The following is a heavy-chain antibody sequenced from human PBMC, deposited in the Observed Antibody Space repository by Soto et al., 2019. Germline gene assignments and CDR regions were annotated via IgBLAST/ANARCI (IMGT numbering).Heavy chain of an antibody. CDR3: ARVNTTLVDHFDC. CDR1: VFSGSATS. Sequence: WGSLRLSCLVSVFSGSATSIFWFRQATGTGLEWVSLMHRGGTTDNADSVKGRFTTSRDKSKNTLYLHMNGLRVEDTAVYYCARVNTTLVDHFDCWGQGTLVTVSS. CDR2: MHRGGTT. V-gene: IGHV3-53*01. D-gene: IGHD5-18*01. J-gene: IGHJ4*02.